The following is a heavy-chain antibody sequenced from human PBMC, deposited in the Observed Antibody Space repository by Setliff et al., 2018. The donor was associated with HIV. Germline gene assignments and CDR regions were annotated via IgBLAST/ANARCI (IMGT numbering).Heavy chain of an antibody. J-gene: IGHJ6*03. CDR3: ARVSCLWSRHLDFYYMDV. CDR1: GYTFTRHA. D-gene: IGHD3-16*01. V-gene: IGHV7-4-1*02. Sequence: ASVKVSCKASGYTFTRHAMHWVRQAPGQGLEWMGWIHTNTGNPTYAKGFTGRFVFSLDTSVSTAFLQISSLKTEDTAVYYCARVSCLWSRHLDFYYMDVWGKGTTVTVSS. CDR2: IHTNTGNP.